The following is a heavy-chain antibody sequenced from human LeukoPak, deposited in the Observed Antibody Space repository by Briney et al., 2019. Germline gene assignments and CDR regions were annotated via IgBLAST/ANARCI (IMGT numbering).Heavy chain of an antibody. Sequence: SETLSLTCAVSGASISGSGYYWGWIRQPPGKGLEWIGNIYYSGSTYYNPSLKSRVTISVDTSKNQFSLKLSSVTAADTAVYYCARYSSSSGSSRFDYWGQGTLVTVSS. J-gene: IGHJ4*02. CDR1: GASISGSGYY. V-gene: IGHV4-39*07. CDR2: IYYSGST. CDR3: ARYSSSSGSSRFDY. D-gene: IGHD6-6*01.